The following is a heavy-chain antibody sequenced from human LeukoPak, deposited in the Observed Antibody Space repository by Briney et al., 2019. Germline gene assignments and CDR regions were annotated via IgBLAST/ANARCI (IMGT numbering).Heavy chain of an antibody. V-gene: IGHV4-39*01. CDR2: IYYSGST. Sequence: SETLSLTCTVSGGSISPYYWAWIRQPPGKGLEWIASIYYSGSTYYNPSLKSRVTISVDTSRNQFSLKLSSVTAADTAVYYCASLAVAGLSEGYWGQGTLVIVSS. CDR3: ASLAVAGLSEGY. D-gene: IGHD6-19*01. CDR1: GGSISPYY. J-gene: IGHJ4*02.